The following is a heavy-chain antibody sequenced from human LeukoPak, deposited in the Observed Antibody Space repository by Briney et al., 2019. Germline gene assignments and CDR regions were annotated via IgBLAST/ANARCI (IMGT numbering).Heavy chain of an antibody. CDR2: IYSGGST. Sequence: GGSLRLSCAASGFTVSSNYMSWVRQAPGKGLEWVSVIYSGGSTYYADSVKGRFTISRDNSKNTLYLQMNSLRAEDTAVYYCAKDPNYYGSGSYYTPSYWGQGTLVTVSS. V-gene: IGHV3-53*01. CDR1: GFTVSSNY. D-gene: IGHD3-10*01. J-gene: IGHJ4*02. CDR3: AKDPNYYGSGSYYTPSY.